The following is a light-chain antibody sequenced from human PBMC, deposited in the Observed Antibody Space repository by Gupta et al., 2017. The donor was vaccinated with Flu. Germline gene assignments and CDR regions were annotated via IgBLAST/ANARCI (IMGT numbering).Light chain of an antibody. CDR3: LSRTSSITYV. V-gene: IGLV2-14*01. Sequence: SITISCTGTSSDVGSYNYVSWYQQHPGKAPKLMIYEVSNRPSGVSNRFSGSKSGNTASLTISGLQAEDEADYYCLSRTSSITYVFGTGTKVTVL. CDR1: SSDVGSYNY. J-gene: IGLJ1*01. CDR2: EVS.